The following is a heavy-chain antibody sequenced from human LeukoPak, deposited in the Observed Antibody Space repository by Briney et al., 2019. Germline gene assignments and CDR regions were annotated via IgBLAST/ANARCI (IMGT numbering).Heavy chain of an antibody. CDR3: ARPVGAYDFWSGYGLNAEYLQH. D-gene: IGHD3-3*01. J-gene: IGHJ1*01. Sequence: SVTVSCKASGGTFSRYAISWVRQAPGQGLEWMGWILPFFGTANYEQKFKGRVTITTDESTITAYMELSSLRSEDTAVYYCARPVGAYDFWSGYGLNAEYLQHWGQGTLVTVSS. CDR2: ILPFFGTA. V-gene: IGHV1-69*05. CDR1: GGTFSRYA.